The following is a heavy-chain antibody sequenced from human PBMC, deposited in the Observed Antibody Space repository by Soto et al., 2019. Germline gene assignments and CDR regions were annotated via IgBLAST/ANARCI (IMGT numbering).Heavy chain of an antibody. CDR1: GGSFSGYY. J-gene: IGHJ6*02. CDR3: ARSRIYGPLRRRNGMDV. D-gene: IGHD5-12*01. CDR2: INHSGST. V-gene: IGHV4-34*01. Sequence: PSETLSLTCAVYGGSFSGYYWSWIRQPPGKGLEWIGEINHSGSTNYNPSLKSRVTISVDTSKNQFSLKLSSVTAADTAVYYCARSRIYGPLRRRNGMDVWGQGTTVTVS.